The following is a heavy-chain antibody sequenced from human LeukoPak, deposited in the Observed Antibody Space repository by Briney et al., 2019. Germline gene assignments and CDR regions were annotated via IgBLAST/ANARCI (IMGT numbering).Heavy chain of an antibody. V-gene: IGHV4-59*01. Sequence: PSETLSLTCTVSGVSITNYYWSWIRQPPGKGLEWIGHVSYSGSTNYNPSLKSRITMSVDTSKNQFSLNLTSVTAADTAVYYCARAISMVRGLHHYYYYMDVWAEGTTVTVAS. J-gene: IGHJ6*03. D-gene: IGHD3-10*01. CDR3: ARAISMVRGLHHYYYYMDV. CDR2: VSYSGST. CDR1: GVSITNYY.